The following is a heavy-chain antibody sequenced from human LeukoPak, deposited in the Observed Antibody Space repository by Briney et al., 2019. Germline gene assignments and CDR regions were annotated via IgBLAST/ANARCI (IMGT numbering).Heavy chain of an antibody. CDR1: GYTFTGYY. V-gene: IGHV1-2*02. D-gene: IGHD2-15*01. Sequence: ASVKVSCKASGYTFTGYYMHWVRQAPGQGLEWMGWINPNSGVTNYAQKFQGRVTMTRDTSISTAYMELSRLRSDDTAVYYCARDRGVDYCSGGSCSHYYYYMDVWGKGTTVTISS. J-gene: IGHJ6*03. CDR3: ARDRGVDYCSGGSCSHYYYYMDV. CDR2: INPNSGVT.